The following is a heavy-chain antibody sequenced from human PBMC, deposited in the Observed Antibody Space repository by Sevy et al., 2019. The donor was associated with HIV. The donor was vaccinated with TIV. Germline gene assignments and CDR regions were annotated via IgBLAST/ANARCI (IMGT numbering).Heavy chain of an antibody. CDR3: TARNFDF. CDR1: GLTLSYAW. J-gene: IGHJ4*02. V-gene: IGHV3-15*07. Sequence: EGSLRLSCAASGLTLSYAWMNWVRQAPGKGLEWVGHIKSESDGGTTDFATPVKGRFIISRDDSKNTLYLQMNSLKTGDTALYYCTARNFDFWGRGTLVTVSS. CDR2: IKSESDGGTT.